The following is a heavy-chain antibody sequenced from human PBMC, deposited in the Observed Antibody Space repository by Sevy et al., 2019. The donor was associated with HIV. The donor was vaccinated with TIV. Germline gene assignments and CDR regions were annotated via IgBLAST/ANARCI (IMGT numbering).Heavy chain of an antibody. J-gene: IGHJ6*02. D-gene: IGHD3-3*01. V-gene: IGHV3-15*01. CDR3: TAGITIFGVVIIPTYYYYYGMDV. CDR2: IKSKTDGGTT. Sequence: GGSLRLSCAASGFTFSNAWMSWVRQAPGKGLEWVGRIKSKTDGGTTDYAAPVKGRFTISRDDSKNTLYLQMNSLKTEDTAVYYCTAGITIFGVVIIPTYYYYYGMDVWGQGTTVTVSS. CDR1: GFTFSNAW.